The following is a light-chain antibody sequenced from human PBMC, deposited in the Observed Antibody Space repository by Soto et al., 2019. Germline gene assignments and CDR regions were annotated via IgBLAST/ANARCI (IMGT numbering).Light chain of an antibody. Sequence: EIVLTQSPATLSLSPGERATLSCRASQSVSSYLAWYQQKPGQAPRLLIYGASSRATGIPDRFSGSGSGTDFTLTISRLEPEDCAVYYCEEYGSSTWTFGQGTKVDIK. CDR1: QSVSSY. V-gene: IGKV3-20*01. CDR3: EEYGSSTWT. CDR2: GAS. J-gene: IGKJ1*01.